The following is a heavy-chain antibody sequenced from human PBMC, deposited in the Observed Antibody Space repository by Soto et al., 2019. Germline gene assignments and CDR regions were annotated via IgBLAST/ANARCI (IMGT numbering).Heavy chain of an antibody. D-gene: IGHD2-2*01. Sequence: EVQLVESGGGLVQPGGSLRLSCAASGFTFSSYWMSWVRQAPGKGLEWVANIKQDGSEKYYVDSVKGRFTISRNNAKNSLYLQMNSLRAEDTAVYYCARLGYCSSTSGYYGWFDPWGQGTLVTVSS. CDR2: IKQDGSEK. V-gene: IGHV3-7*03. CDR1: GFTFSSYW. J-gene: IGHJ5*02. CDR3: ARLGYCSSTSGYYGWFDP.